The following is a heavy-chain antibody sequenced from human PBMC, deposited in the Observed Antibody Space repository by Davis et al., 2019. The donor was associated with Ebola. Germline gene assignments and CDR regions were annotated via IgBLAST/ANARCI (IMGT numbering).Heavy chain of an antibody. CDR3: ATSGYDPPFDY. V-gene: IGHV4-39*01. Sequence: SETLSLTCTVSGGSISSSSYYWGWIRQPPGKGLEWIGSIYYSGSTYYNPSLKSRVTISVDTSKNQFSLKLSSVTAADTAVYYCATSGYDPPFDYWGQGTLVTVSS. D-gene: IGHD5-12*01. CDR2: IYYSGST. J-gene: IGHJ4*02. CDR1: GGSISSSSYY.